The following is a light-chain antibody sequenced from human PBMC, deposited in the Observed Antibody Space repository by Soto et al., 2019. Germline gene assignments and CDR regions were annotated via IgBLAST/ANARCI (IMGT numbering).Light chain of an antibody. CDR1: QSVSVW. CDR2: DAS. J-gene: IGKJ2*01. CDR3: QKYITYSPYT. V-gene: IGKV1-5*01. Sequence: DIQMTQSPSTLSASVGDRVTTTCRASQSVSVWLAWYQHKPGKAPKLLISDASTLQRGVPSRFSGSGSGTDFTLIISNLQSDDFATYYCQKYITYSPYTFGQGTKVDIK.